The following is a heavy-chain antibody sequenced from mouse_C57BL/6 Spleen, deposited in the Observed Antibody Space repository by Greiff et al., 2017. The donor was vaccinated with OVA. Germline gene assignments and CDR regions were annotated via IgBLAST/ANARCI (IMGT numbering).Heavy chain of an antibody. CDR2: IYPGDGDT. CDR3: ARSACYYGKRGYAMDY. V-gene: IGHV1-80*01. Sequence: VKLQESGAELVKPGASVKISCKASGYAFSSYWMNWVKQRPGKGLEWIGQIYPGDGDTNYNGKFKGKATLTADKSSSTAYMQLSSLTSEDSAVYCCARSACYYGKRGYAMDYWGQGTSVTVSS. D-gene: IGHD2-1*01. J-gene: IGHJ4*01. CDR1: GYAFSSYW.